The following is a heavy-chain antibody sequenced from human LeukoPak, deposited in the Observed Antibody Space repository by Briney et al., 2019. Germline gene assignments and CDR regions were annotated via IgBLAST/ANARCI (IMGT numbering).Heavy chain of an antibody. V-gene: IGHV3-23*01. Sequence: GGSLRLSCAASGLIFRNYAMTWVRQTPGKGLEWVSTIAGDGTSTFYADSVRGRFTISRDNSMNTLYLQMNSLRAEDTAVYYCAKGWHYSHFDYWGQGTLVTVSS. J-gene: IGHJ4*02. CDR3: AKGWHYSHFDY. CDR1: GLIFRNYA. CDR2: IAGDGTST. D-gene: IGHD1-26*01.